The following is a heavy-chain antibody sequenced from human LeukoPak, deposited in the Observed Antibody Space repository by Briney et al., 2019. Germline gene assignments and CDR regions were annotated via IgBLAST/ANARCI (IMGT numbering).Heavy chain of an antibody. V-gene: IGHV4-59*01. CDR3: ARDSPRRWFDP. Sequence: SETLSLTCTVSGGSISTYYWSWIRQSPGKGLEWIGHIYYGGGTSYNPSLKSRVTISIDTSKNHFSLKLTSVTAADTAVYYCARDSPRRWFDPWGQGILVTVSS. J-gene: IGHJ5*02. CDR1: GGSISTYY. CDR2: IYYGGGT.